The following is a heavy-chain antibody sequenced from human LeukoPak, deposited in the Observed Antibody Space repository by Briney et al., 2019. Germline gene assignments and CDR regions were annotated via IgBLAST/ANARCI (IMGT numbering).Heavy chain of an antibody. CDR3: ANEIRPNDY. J-gene: IGHJ4*02. CDR1: EFDFSSHA. Sequence: GGSLRLSCAASEFDFSSHATTWVRQAPGKGLEWVSAISISGSKTYYADSVKGRFTISRDNSKNTLYLQMNSLRAEDTAVYYCANEIRPNDYWGQGTQVTVSS. V-gene: IGHV3-23*01. D-gene: IGHD4-17*01. CDR2: ISISGSKT.